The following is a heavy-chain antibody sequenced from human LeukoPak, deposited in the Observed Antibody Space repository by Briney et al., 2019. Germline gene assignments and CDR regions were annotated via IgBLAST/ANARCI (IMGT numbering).Heavy chain of an antibody. CDR1: GGSISSSNW. CDR2: IYHSGRT. V-gene: IGHV4-4*02. D-gene: IGHD6-19*01. Sequence: SGTLSLTCAVSGGSISSSNWWSWVRPPPGKGLEWIGEIYHSGRTNYNPSLKSRVTISVDRSKNQFSLRLTSVTAADTAVYYCARVQFSSGSLDYWGQGTLVTVSS. CDR3: ARVQFSSGSLDY. J-gene: IGHJ4*02.